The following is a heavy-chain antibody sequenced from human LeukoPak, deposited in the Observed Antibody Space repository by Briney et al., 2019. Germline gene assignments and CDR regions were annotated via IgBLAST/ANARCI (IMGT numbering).Heavy chain of an antibody. Sequence: GGSLRLSCSASGLSLSDHGMSWVRQAPGKRLEWVSYITMNSVRIYADSVKGRFTISRDNDKNSVYLQMNTLRDEDTAVYYCTRGRYQFLGPNDCWGQGSQVTVSS. V-gene: IGHV3-69-1*01. CDR1: GLSLSDHG. CDR2: ITMNSVR. D-gene: IGHD2-2*01. CDR3: TRGRYQFLGPNDC. J-gene: IGHJ4*02.